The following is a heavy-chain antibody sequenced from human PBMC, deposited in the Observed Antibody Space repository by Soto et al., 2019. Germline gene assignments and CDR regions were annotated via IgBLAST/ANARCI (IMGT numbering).Heavy chain of an antibody. J-gene: IGHJ6*02. CDR2: IDPSDSYT. CDR3: ASIGAIAAAGTSEYYYGMDV. D-gene: IGHD6-13*01. V-gene: IGHV5-10-1*01. Sequence: PRESLTISCTCAGYSFTRYWISWVRQMPGKGLEWMGRIDPSDSYTNYSPSFQGHVTISADKSISTAYLQWSSLKASDTAMYYCASIGAIAAAGTSEYYYGMDVWGQGTTVTVSS. CDR1: GYSFTRYW.